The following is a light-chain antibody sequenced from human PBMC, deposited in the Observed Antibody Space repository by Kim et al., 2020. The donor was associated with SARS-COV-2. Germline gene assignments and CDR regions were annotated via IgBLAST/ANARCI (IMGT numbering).Light chain of an antibody. V-gene: IGKV3-15*01. CDR1: QSVRSN. CDR3: QQYYDWPPLT. Sequence: SPGERGTLSCRASQSVRSNLAWYQQTPGQSPRLLIYGASSRASGVPARFTGSGSGTEFTLTISSLQSEDFAVYYCQQYYDWPPLTFGGGTKVDIK. CDR2: GAS. J-gene: IGKJ4*01.